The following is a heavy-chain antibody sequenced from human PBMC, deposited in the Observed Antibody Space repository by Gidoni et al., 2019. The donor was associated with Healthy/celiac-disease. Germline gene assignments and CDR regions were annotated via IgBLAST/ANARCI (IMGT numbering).Heavy chain of an antibody. CDR2: IWYDGSNK. J-gene: IGHJ4*02. D-gene: IGHD2-15*01. V-gene: IGHV3-33*01. CDR1: GFTFRSYG. CDR3: ARGEYCSGGSCYSGQTDY. Sequence: QVQLVESGGGVVQPGRSLSRSCAASGFTFRSYGMHWVRQAPGKGLEWVAVIWYDGSNKYYADSVKGRFTISRDNSKNTLYLQMNSLRAEDTAVYYCARGEYCSGGSCYSGQTDYWGQGTLVTVSS.